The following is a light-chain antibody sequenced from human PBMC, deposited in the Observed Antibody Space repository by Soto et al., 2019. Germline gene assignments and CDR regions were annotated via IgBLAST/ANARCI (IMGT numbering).Light chain of an antibody. Sequence: DARVRQSLSALPATIRDRVTITCRASQSISSWLAWYQQKPVKAPKLLIYKASTLESGVPSRFSGSGSGTEFTLTICSLQPDDLAPYYCQHYNSYSTRFGQRTEVAI. CDR1: QSISSW. V-gene: IGKV1-5*03. CDR3: QHYNSYSTR. J-gene: IGKJ1*01. CDR2: KAS.